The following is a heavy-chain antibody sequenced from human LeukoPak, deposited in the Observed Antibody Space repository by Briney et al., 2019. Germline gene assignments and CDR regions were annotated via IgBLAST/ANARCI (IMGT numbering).Heavy chain of an antibody. J-gene: IGHJ4*02. CDR3: ARVAAAGTLYRKDFDY. CDR1: GYTFTSYD. CDR2: MNPNSGNT. D-gene: IGHD6-13*01. V-gene: IGHV1-8*03. Sequence: ASVKVSCKASGYTFTSYDINWVRQAPGQGLEWMGWMNPNSGNTDYAQKFQGRVTITRNTSISTAYMELSSLRSEDTAVYYCARVAAAGTLYRKDFDYWGQGTLVTVSS.